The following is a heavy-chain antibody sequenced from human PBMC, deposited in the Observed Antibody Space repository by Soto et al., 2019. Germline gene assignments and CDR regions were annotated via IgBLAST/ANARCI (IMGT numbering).Heavy chain of an antibody. CDR2: IIPIFGTA. CDR3: ARAQEDVVVPAAIAELNWFDT. J-gene: IGHJ5*02. V-gene: IGHV1-69*14. Sequence: QVQLVQSGAEVKKPGSSVKVSCKASGGTFSSYAISWVRQAPGQGLEWMGGIIPIFGTANYAQKFQGRVTIAADKSTSTAAMKLSSLRSEDTAVYYWARAQEDVVVPAAIAELNWFDTWGQGTLVTVSS. D-gene: IGHD2-2*01. CDR1: GGTFSSYA.